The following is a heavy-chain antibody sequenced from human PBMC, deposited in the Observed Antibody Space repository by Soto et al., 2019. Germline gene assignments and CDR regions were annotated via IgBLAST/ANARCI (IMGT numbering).Heavy chain of an antibody. Sequence: QVNLVESGGGAVQAGRSLRVSCATSGFIFSAYGMHWVRQAPGKGLEWVAFINYDGRSKFYGDSVKGRFTVSRDNSKNTLFLQLNSLRGEDTATYYCARCKQKVIHCAMDVWGQGATVTVTS. CDR2: INYDGRSK. CDR1: GFIFSAYG. D-gene: IGHD2-21*01. V-gene: IGHV3-33*01. J-gene: IGHJ6*02. CDR3: ARCKQKVIHCAMDV.